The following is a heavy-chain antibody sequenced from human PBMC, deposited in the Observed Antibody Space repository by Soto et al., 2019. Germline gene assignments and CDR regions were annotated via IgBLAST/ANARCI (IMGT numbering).Heavy chain of an antibody. J-gene: IGHJ4*02. CDR3: ARGGMVVATDF. CDR1: GFTFSSYS. D-gene: IGHD1-26*01. V-gene: IGHV3-21*01. Sequence: EVQLVESGGGLVKPGGSLRLSCAASGFTFSSYSMNWVRQAPGKGLECVSSISSSSSYIYYADSVKGRFTISRDNAMNSLYLQMNSLRAEDTAVYYCARGGMVVATDFWGQGTLVTVSS. CDR2: ISSSSSYI.